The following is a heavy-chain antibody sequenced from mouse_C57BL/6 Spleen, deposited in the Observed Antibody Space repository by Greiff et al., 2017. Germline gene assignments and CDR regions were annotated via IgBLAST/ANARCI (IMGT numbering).Heavy chain of an antibody. CDR3: TRGDDYALEY. Sequence: EVQLMQSGPGLVKPGASLKLSCAASGFTFSNYAMSWVRQTPEKRLEWVANISRDGDDTYYTHTVKGQFTITRDNARNTVYLELSSLKSEDTAMYYCTRGDDYALEYWGQGTSVTVAA. CDR2: ISRDGDDT. V-gene: IGHV5-9-1*02. J-gene: IGHJ4*01. CDR1: GFTFSNYA. D-gene: IGHD2-4*01.